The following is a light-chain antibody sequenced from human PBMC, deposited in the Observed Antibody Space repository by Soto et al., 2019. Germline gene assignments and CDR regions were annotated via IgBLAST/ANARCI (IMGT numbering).Light chain of an antibody. CDR1: QSVSRT. Sequence: EVVLTQSPATLSLSPGERANLSCRTSQSVSRTLAWYQQKSGQAPRLLIYDASNRATGIPTRFSGSGSGTEFTLTISSLEPEDFAVYYCQPRYNWPQTFGQGTEVEI. CDR3: QPRYNWPQT. CDR2: DAS. J-gene: IGKJ1*01. V-gene: IGKV3-11*01.